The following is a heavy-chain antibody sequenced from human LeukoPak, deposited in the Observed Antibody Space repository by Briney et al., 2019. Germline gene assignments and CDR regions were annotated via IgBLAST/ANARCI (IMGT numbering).Heavy chain of an antibody. CDR1: GGSISSYY. V-gene: IGHV4-4*07. D-gene: IGHD3-9*01. Sequence: SSETLSLTCTVSGGSISSYYWSWIRQPAGKGLEWIGRIYTSGSTNYNPSLKSRVTMSVDTSKNQFSLKLSSVTAADTAVYYCARANSYYDILTGPDAFDIWGQGTMVTVSS. CDR3: ARANSYYDILTGPDAFDI. CDR2: IYTSGST. J-gene: IGHJ3*02.